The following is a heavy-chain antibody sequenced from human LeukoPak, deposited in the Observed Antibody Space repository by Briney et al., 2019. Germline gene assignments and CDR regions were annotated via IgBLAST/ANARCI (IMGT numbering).Heavy chain of an antibody. Sequence: GGSLRLSCAASGFTFSSYSMNWVRQAPGKGLEWVSSISSSSSYIYYADSVKGRFTISRDNAKNSLYLQMNSLRAEDTAVYYCARDKIAVAGPVDYWGQGTLVTVSS. V-gene: IGHV3-21*01. CDR1: GFTFSSYS. J-gene: IGHJ4*02. CDR2: ISSSSSYI. D-gene: IGHD6-19*01. CDR3: ARDKIAVAGPVDY.